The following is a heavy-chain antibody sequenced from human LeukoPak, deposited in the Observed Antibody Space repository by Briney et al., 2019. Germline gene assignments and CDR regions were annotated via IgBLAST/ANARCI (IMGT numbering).Heavy chain of an antibody. D-gene: IGHD3-16*01. CDR3: ARVSWGDSVAFYYYHYGMDV. V-gene: IGHV1-18*01. CDR2: ISAYNGNT. J-gene: IGHJ6*02. CDR1: GYTFTSYG. Sequence: GASVKVSCKASGYTFTSYGIGWVRQAPGQGLEWMGWISAYNGNTNYAQKLQGRVTMTTDTSTSTAYMELRSLRSDDTAVYYCARVSWGDSVAFYYYHYGMDVWGQGTTVTVSS.